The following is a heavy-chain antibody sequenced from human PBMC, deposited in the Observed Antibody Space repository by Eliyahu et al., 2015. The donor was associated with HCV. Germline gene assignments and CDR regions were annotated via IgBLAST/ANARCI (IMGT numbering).Heavy chain of an antibody. V-gene: IGHV3-7*01. CDR2: TKEDGSEK. D-gene: IGHD3-9*01. J-gene: IGHJ4*02. Sequence: EVQLVESGGGLVQPGGSLXLSCAXSGSSFSSSWMXWVRPTPGKGLEWVASTKEDGSEKYYTDSVEGRFSISRDNAKNSLYLQMNSLRVEDTAVYYCATSSDWCHHYWGQGTLVTVSS. CDR3: ATSSDWCHHY. CDR1: GSSFSSSW.